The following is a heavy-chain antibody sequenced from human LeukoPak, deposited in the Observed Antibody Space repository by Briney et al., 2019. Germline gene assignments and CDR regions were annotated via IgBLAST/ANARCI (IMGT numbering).Heavy chain of an antibody. CDR1: GYTFTSYY. CDR2: INPSGGST. V-gene: IGHV1-46*01. Sequence: ASVKVSCKASGYTFTSYYMHWVRQAPGQGLEWMGIINPSGGSTSYAQKFQGRVTMTRDTSTSTVYMELSSLRSEDTAVYYCARDPYYYGSGSYKGNWFDPWGQGTLVTVSS. J-gene: IGHJ5*02. D-gene: IGHD3-10*01. CDR3: ARDPYYYGSGSYKGNWFDP.